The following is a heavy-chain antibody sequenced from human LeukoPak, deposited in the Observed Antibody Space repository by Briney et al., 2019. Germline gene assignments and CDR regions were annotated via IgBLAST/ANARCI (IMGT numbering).Heavy chain of an antibody. Sequence: GGSLRLSCAASGFTFTDYAMTWVRQAPGKGLEWISSISPTGANTYFADSVKGHFTISRGASRKTLYLQMNSLRAEDTAVYYCATHRQYSSAWYFDYWGQGTLVTVSS. CDR1: GFTFTDYA. CDR3: ATHRQYSSAWYFDY. D-gene: IGHD6-19*01. V-gene: IGHV3-23*01. CDR2: ISPTGANT. J-gene: IGHJ4*02.